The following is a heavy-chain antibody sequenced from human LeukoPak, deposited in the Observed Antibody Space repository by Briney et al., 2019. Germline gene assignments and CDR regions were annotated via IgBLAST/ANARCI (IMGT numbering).Heavy chain of an antibody. CDR2: IQTSGST. CDR3: ARGVGSIAMVRGVIDWFDP. V-gene: IGHV4-4*07. D-gene: IGHD3-10*01. CDR1: GGSISSYY. Sequence: ASETLSLTCTVSGGSISSYYWSWIRQPAGKGLEWIGRIQTSGSTNYNPSLKSRVTISVDKSKNQFSLELSSVTAADTAVYYCARGVGSIAMVRGVIDWFDPWGQGTLVTVSS. J-gene: IGHJ5*02.